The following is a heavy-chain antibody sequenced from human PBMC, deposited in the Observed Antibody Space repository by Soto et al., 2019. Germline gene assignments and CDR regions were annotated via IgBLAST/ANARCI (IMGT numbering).Heavy chain of an antibody. J-gene: IGHJ4*02. CDR2: MYPTGGT. CDR3: ARGGDYYLDY. D-gene: IGHD4-17*01. V-gene: IGHV4-30-2*01. CDR1: GGSISSGGYS. Sequence: PSETLSLTCAVSGGSISSGGYSWSWIRQPPGKALEWIGYMYPTGGTYYNPSLKSRVTISIVRSKKQFSLKLSSVTAADTAVYYCARGGDYYLDYWGQGTLVTVSS.